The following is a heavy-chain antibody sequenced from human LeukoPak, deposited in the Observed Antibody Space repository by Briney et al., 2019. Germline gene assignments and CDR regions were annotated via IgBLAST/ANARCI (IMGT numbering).Heavy chain of an antibody. V-gene: IGHV3-23*01. Sequence: RPGGSLRLSCAASGFTFSSYAMSWVRQAPGKGLEWVSAISGSGGSTYYADSVKGRLTISRDNSKNTLYLQMNSLRAEDTAVYYCAKDYYDSSGYYPPPFDYWGQGTLVTVSS. CDR2: ISGSGGST. CDR1: GFTFSSYA. D-gene: IGHD3-22*01. CDR3: AKDYYDSSGYYPPPFDY. J-gene: IGHJ4*02.